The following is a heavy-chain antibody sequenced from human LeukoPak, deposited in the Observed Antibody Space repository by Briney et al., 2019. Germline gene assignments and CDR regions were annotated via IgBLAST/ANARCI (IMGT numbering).Heavy chain of an antibody. D-gene: IGHD1-26*01. Sequence: ASVKVSCKASGYTYTSYYMHWVRQAPGQGLEWMGIINPSGGSTSYAQKFQGRATMTRDTSTSTVYMELSSLRSEDTAVYYCARDSGSYWTLFDYWGQGTLVTVSS. V-gene: IGHV1-46*01. CDR1: GYTYTSYY. CDR3: ARDSGSYWTLFDY. J-gene: IGHJ4*02. CDR2: INPSGGST.